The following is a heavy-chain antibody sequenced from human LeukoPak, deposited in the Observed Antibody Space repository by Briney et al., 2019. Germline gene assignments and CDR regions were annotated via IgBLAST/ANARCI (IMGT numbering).Heavy chain of an antibody. Sequence: ASVKVSCKASGYTFTGYYMHWVRQAPGQGLEWMGWINPNSGDTNYAQKFQGRVTMTRDTSISTAYMELSRLRSDDTAVYNCARVRYRLAETYIDYWGQGTLVTVSS. CDR2: INPNSGDT. J-gene: IGHJ4*02. CDR1: GYTFTGYY. D-gene: IGHD3-16*01. CDR3: ARVRYRLAETYIDY. V-gene: IGHV1-2*02.